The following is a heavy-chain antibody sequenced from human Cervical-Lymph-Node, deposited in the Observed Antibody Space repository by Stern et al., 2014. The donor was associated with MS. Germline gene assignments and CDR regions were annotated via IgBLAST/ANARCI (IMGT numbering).Heavy chain of an antibody. D-gene: IGHD6-13*01. CDR2: INTNTGNP. CDR3: ARLSSGVYSSNWGSDY. CDR1: GYTFTSYA. J-gene: IGHJ4*02. Sequence: QDQLVQSGSELKKPGASVKVSCKASGYTFTSYAMNWVRQAPGQGLEWMGWINTNTGNPTYAQGFTGRFVFSLDTSVNTAYLQISSLKAEDTAVYYCARLSSGVYSSNWGSDYWGQGTLVTVSS. V-gene: IGHV7-4-1*02.